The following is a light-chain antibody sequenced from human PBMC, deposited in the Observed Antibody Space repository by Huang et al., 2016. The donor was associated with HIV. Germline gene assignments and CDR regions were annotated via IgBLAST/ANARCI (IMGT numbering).Light chain of an antibody. CDR3: QQYNSYPYT. CDR2: KAS. V-gene: IGKV1-5*03. Sequence: DIQMTQSPSTLSASVGDRVTITCRASQSISSWLAWYQQKPGKAPKLLIYKASSLESGVPARFSGSGSGTEFTLTISSLQPDDFATYYCQQYNSYPYTFGQGTKLEIK. CDR1: QSISSW. J-gene: IGKJ2*01.